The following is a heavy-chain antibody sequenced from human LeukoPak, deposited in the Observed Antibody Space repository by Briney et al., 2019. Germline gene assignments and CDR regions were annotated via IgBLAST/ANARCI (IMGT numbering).Heavy chain of an antibody. CDR1: GYTFTSYG. CDR3: ARDRGGFMVRGVTDY. J-gene: IGHJ4*02. CDR2: ISAYNGNT. D-gene: IGHD3-10*01. V-gene: IGHV1-18*01. Sequence: ASVKVSCKASGYTFTSYGISWVRQAPGQGLEWMGWISAYNGNTNYAQKFQGRVTMTRDTSTSTVYVELSSLRSEDTAVYYCARDRGGFMVRGVTDYWGQGTLVTVSS.